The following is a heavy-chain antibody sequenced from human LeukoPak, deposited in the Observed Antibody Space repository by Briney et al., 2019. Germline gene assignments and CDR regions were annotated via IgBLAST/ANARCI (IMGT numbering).Heavy chain of an antibody. J-gene: IGHJ5*02. Sequence: GGSLRLSCAASGFTFNDYYMSWIRQAPGRGLEWLSYINIGGTNTHYADSVKGRFTISRDNAKKSLYLEMNNLRAEDTAVYYCATDGAGFDTWGQGVLVTVSS. V-gene: IGHV3-11*01. CDR1: GFTFNDYY. CDR3: ATDGAGFDT. CDR2: INIGGTNT.